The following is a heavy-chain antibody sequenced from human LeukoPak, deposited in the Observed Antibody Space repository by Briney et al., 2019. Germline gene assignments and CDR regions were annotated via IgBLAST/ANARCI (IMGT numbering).Heavy chain of an antibody. J-gene: IGHJ4*02. D-gene: IGHD1-26*01. Sequence: GGSLRLSCAASGFTFSNAWMSWVRQAPGKGLEWVGRIKSKTDGGTTDHAAPLKGRFTISRDDIKNTLYLQMSSLKTEDTGVYYCATGTYSGSFEYWGQGNLVTVSS. CDR2: IKSKTDGGTT. CDR3: ATGTYSGSFEY. CDR1: GFTFSNAW. V-gene: IGHV3-15*01.